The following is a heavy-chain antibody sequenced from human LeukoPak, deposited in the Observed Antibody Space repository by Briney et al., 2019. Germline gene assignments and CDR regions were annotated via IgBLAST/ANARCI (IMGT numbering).Heavy chain of an antibody. Sequence: ASVKVSCKASGGTFSSYAISWVRQAPGQGLEWMGWISAYNGNTNYAQKLQGRVTMTTDTSTSTAYMELRSLRSDDTAVYYCARVGSSGPSGYWGQGTLVTVSS. J-gene: IGHJ4*02. CDR3: ARVGSSGPSGY. V-gene: IGHV1-18*01. CDR2: ISAYNGNT. CDR1: GGTFSSYA. D-gene: IGHD3-22*01.